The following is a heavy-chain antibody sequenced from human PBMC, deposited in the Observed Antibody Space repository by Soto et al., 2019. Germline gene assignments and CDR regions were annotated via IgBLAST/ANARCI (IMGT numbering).Heavy chain of an antibody. CDR2: IFYSGST. CDR3: VRDRAFSYAYDV. V-gene: IGHV4-39*07. J-gene: IGHJ4*02. D-gene: IGHD5-18*01. Sequence: SETLSLTCTVSGDSITRSNFYWGWIRQPPGKGLEWLGSIFYSGSTFYNPSLKSRVNISVDTAKNQFSLQLTSVTAADTAVYFCVRDRAFSYAYDVWGQGSLVTVSS. CDR1: GDSITRSNFY.